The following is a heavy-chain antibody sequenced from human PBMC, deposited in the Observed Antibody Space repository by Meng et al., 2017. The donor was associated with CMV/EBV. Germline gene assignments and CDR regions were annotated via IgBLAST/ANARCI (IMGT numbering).Heavy chain of an antibody. Sequence: GESLKISCAASGFTFSSYSMNWVRQAPGKGLEWVSSISSSSSYIYYADSVKGRFTISRDNAKNSLCLQMNSLRAEDTAVYYCARDSGDFWSGYWYYYYGMDVWGQGTTVTVSS. CDR2: ISSSSSYI. V-gene: IGHV3-21*01. CDR1: GFTFSSYS. J-gene: IGHJ6*02. D-gene: IGHD3-3*01. CDR3: ARDSGDFWSGYWYYYYGMDV.